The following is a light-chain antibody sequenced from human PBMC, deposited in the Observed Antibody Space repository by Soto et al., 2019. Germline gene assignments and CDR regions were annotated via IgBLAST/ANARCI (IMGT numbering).Light chain of an antibody. Sequence: DIHMTQSPSSLSASVGHIFTITCQASHDIRNYLNWYQQKPGKAPKLLIFDASHLETGVPSRLSGSGSGTEFTFTITNMKPEDSATYYCQQYGAVLTFGHGTRLEIK. CDR2: DAS. J-gene: IGKJ5*01. CDR3: QQYGAVLT. V-gene: IGKV1-33*01. CDR1: HDIRNY.